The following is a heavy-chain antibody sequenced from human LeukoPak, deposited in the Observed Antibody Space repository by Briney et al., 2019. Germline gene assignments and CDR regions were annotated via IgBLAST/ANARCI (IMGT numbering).Heavy chain of an antibody. CDR3: AKGRQAYCGGDCYSQGANDAFDI. D-gene: IGHD2-21*01. CDR2: VWYSGNNK. J-gene: IGHJ3*02. Sequence: GGSLRLSCAASGFTFSNYGMHWVRQAPGKGLEWVAVVWYSGNNKYYADSVKGRFTISRENSQNTLYLQMNSLRPEDTAVYYCAKGRQAYCGGDCYSQGANDAFDIWGQGTMVTVSS. CDR1: GFTFSNYG. V-gene: IGHV3-30*02.